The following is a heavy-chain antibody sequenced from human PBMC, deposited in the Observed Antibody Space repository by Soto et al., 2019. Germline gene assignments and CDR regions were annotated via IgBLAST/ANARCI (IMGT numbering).Heavy chain of an antibody. CDR1: GFTFDDYA. CDR2: ISWNSGSI. CDR3: AKRGWNHDDFDI. J-gene: IGHJ3*02. Sequence: GGSLRLACAASGFTFDDYAMHWVRQAPGKGLEWVSGISWNSGSIGYADSVKGRFTISRDNAKNSLYLQMNSLRAEDTALYYFAKRGWNHDDFDIWRQG. V-gene: IGHV3-9*01. D-gene: IGHD1-1*01.